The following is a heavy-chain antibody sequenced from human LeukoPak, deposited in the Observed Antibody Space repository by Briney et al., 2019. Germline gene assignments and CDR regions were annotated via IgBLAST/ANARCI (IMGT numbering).Heavy chain of an antibody. V-gene: IGHV3-74*01. D-gene: IGHD2-2*01. CDR1: GNYW. Sequence: GGSLRLSCAASGNYWMHWVRQAPGRGLVWVSHINSDGSWTGYADSVKGRFTISKDNAKNTVYLQMNNLRAEDTAVYYCVSFYETNWGRGTLVTVSS. J-gene: IGHJ4*02. CDR3: VSFYETN. CDR2: INSDGSWT.